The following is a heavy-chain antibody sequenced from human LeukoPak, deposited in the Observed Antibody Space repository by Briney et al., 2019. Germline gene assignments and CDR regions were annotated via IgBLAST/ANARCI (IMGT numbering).Heavy chain of an antibody. CDR1: GGTFSSYT. CDR2: IIPILGIA. J-gene: IGHJ4*02. Sequence: ASVKVPCKASGGTFSSYTISWVRQAPGQGLEWMGRIIPILGIANYAQKFQGRVTITADKSTSTAYMELSSLRSEDTAVYYCARQRLTGTYYFDYWGQGTLVTVSS. D-gene: IGHD1-7*01. CDR3: ARQRLTGTYYFDY. V-gene: IGHV1-69*02.